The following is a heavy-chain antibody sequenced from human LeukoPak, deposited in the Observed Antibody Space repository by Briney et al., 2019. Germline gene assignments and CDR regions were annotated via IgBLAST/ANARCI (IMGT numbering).Heavy chain of an antibody. CDR3: ARDDAYSSSSGVIDY. D-gene: IGHD6-6*01. CDR1: GGTFSSYA. J-gene: IGHJ4*02. V-gene: IGHV1-69*05. Sequence: SVKVSCKASGGTFSSYAISWVRQAPGQGLEWMGGIIPIFGTANYAQKFQGRVTITTDESTSTAYMELSSLRSEDTAVYYCARDDAYSSSSGVIDYWGQGTLVTVSS. CDR2: IIPIFGTA.